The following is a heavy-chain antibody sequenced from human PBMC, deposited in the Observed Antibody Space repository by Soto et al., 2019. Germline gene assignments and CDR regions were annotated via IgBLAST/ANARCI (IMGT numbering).Heavy chain of an antibody. J-gene: IGHJ6*02. CDR3: ARPRSGSYYYGMDV. D-gene: IGHD3-3*01. CDR2: MNPNSGNT. Sequence: QVQLVQSGAEVKKPGASVKVSCKASGYTFTSYDINWVRQATGQGLEWMGWMNPNSGNTGYAQKFQGRVTMTRNTSIITAYMELSSLRSEDTAVDYCARPRSGSYYYGMDVWGQGTAVTVSS. V-gene: IGHV1-8*01. CDR1: GYTFTSYD.